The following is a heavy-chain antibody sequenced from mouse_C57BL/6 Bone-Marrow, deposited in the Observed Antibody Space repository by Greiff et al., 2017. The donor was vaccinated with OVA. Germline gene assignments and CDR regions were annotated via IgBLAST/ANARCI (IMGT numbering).Heavy chain of an antibody. CDR2: IDPSDSYT. CDR1: GYTFTSYW. Sequence: QVQLQQPGAELVRPGTSVKLSCKASGYTFTSYWMHWVKQRPGQGLEWIGVIDPSDSYTNYNQKFKGKATLTVDTSSSTAYMQLSSLTSEDSAVYYCERRDGYYFDDWGKGTTLTVSS. J-gene: IGHJ2*01. V-gene: IGHV1-59*01. D-gene: IGHD2-3*01. CDR3: ERRDGYYFDD.